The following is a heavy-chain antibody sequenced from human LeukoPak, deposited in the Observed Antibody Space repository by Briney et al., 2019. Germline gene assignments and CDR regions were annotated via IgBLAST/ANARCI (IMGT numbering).Heavy chain of an antibody. J-gene: IGHJ4*02. Sequence: GGSLRLSCAASGFTFRTYGMHWVRQAPGRGLEWVAVIWYDGSNKYYADSVKGRLTISRDNSENTLYLQMNSLRAEDTAVYYCAREVDSGSPGPGYWGQGTLVTVSS. CDR1: GFTFRTYG. CDR3: AREVDSGSPGPGY. V-gene: IGHV3-33*01. D-gene: IGHD5-12*01. CDR2: IWYDGSNK.